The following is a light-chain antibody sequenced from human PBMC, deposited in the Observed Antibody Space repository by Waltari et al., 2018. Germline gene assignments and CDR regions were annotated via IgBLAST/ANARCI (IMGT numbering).Light chain of an antibody. CDR1: QSLSRN. V-gene: IGKV3-15*01. CDR3: QQYSDWPPLT. Sequence: EILMTQSPGTLSVSPGETATLSCRASQSLSRNLAWYQLKPGQAPRPLLYAASTGATGIPARFSGSGSGTEFTLTISSLQSEDFAVYYCQQYSDWPPLTFGGGTKVEIK. CDR2: AAS. J-gene: IGKJ4*01.